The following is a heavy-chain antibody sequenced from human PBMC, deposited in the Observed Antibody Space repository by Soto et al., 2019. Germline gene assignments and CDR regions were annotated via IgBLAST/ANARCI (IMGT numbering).Heavy chain of an antibody. V-gene: IGHV4-59*01. Sequence: SETLSLTCTVSGDSISGYYWSWIRQSPEKGLEWIGYIHYRGSTNYSPSLKSRVSISLGPSNNHISLKLSSVTAADTAVYYCAKQMNRKVSGLWWIDTWGEGALVTVSS. J-gene: IGHJ5*02. CDR2: IHYRGST. CDR3: AKQMNRKVSGLWWIDT. D-gene: IGHD1-26*01. CDR1: GDSISGYY.